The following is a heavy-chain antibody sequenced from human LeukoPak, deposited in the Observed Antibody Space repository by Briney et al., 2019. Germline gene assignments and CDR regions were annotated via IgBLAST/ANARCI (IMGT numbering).Heavy chain of an antibody. V-gene: IGHV3-30*04. CDR1: GFTFSSYA. CDR3: ARVRIMRLRLGELSRLFDY. D-gene: IGHD3-16*02. Sequence: GRSLRLSCAASGFTFSSYAMHWVRQAPGKGLEWVAVISYDGSNKYYADSVKGRFTISRDNSKNTLYLQMNSLRAEDTAVYYCARVRIMRLRLGELSRLFDYWGQGPLVTVSS. J-gene: IGHJ4*02. CDR2: ISYDGSNK.